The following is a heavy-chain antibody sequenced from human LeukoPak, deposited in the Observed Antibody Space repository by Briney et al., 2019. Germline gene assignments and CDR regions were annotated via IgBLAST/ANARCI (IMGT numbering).Heavy chain of an antibody. Sequence: GGSLRLSCAASGFTFSSYGMHWVRQAPGKGLEWVAFIRYDGSNKYYADSVKGRFTISRDNAKNSLYLQMNSLRAEDTAVFYCARARRSGGITMVRGVKDRGWFDSWGQGILVTVSS. V-gene: IGHV3-30*02. CDR1: GFTFSSYG. J-gene: IGHJ5*01. D-gene: IGHD3-10*01. CDR3: ARARRSGGITMVRGVKDRGWFDS. CDR2: IRYDGSNK.